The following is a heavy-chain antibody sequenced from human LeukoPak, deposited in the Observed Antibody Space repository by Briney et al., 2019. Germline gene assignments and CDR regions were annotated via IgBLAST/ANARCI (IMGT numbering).Heavy chain of an antibody. D-gene: IGHD2-2*01. V-gene: IGHV4-34*01. J-gene: IGHJ4*02. Sequence: WETLSLTCAVYGGSFSGYYWSWIRQPPGKGLEWIGEINHSGSTNYNPSLKSRLTISDAPSKNQFSLKLSSVTAADTAVYYCARGPSGYCSSTSCPLPLYYFDYWGQGTLVTVSS. CDR3: ARGPSGYCSSTSCPLPLYYFDY. CDR2: INHSGST. CDR1: GGSFSGYY.